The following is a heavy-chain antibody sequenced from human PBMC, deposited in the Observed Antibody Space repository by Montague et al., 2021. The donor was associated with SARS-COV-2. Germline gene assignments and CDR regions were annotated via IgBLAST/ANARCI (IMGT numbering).Heavy chain of an antibody. CDR2: INHSGST. J-gene: IGHJ5*02. Sequence: SETLSLTCAVYGGSFSGYYWSWIRQPPGKGLEWIGEINHSGSTNYNPSLKSRVTISVDTSKNQFSLKLSSVTAADTAVYYCARREYSSSWYGSHNWFDPWGQGTLVTVSS. CDR1: GGSFSGYY. V-gene: IGHV4-34*01. CDR3: ARREYSSSWYGSHNWFDP. D-gene: IGHD6-13*01.